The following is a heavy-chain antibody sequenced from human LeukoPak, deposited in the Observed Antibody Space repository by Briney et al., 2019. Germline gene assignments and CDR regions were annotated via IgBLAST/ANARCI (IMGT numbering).Heavy chain of an antibody. D-gene: IGHD1-26*01. Sequence: GGSLRLSCAASGFTFSSYAMHWVRQAPGKGLEWVAVISYDGSNKYYADSVKGRFTISRDNSKNTLYLQMNSLRAEDTAVYYCARDRVGARRFDYWGQGTLVTVSS. CDR1: GFTFSSYA. V-gene: IGHV3-30-3*01. J-gene: IGHJ4*02. CDR2: ISYDGSNK. CDR3: ARDRVGARRFDY.